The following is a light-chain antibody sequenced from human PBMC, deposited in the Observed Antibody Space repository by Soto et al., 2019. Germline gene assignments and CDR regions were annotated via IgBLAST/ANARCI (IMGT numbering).Light chain of an antibody. CDR1: QGIRND. CDR2: DAS. Sequence: IQMTQSPSSLSASVGDRVTITCRASQGIRNDLGWYQQKPGKAPKLLIYDASNLETGVPSRFSGSGSGTDFTFTISSLQPEDIATYYCQQYDNLWTFGQGTKVDIK. CDR3: QQYDNLWT. V-gene: IGKV1-33*01. J-gene: IGKJ1*01.